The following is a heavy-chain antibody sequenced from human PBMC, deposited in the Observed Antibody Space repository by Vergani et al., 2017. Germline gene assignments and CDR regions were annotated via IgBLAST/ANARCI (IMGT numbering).Heavy chain of an antibody. CDR2: TWYDGNNK. D-gene: IGHD5-12*01. Sequence: QVQLVESGGGVVQPGRSLRLSCAASGFTFNQYGMHWVRQAPGKGLEWVAVTWYDGNNKQYADSVKGRFTISRDNSKSTMYLQMNSLRDEDTGVYYCARDLRLLYKRFDPWGQGTLDTVCS. V-gene: IGHV3-33*01. CDR1: GFTFNQYG. J-gene: IGHJ5*02. CDR3: ARDLRLLYKRFDP.